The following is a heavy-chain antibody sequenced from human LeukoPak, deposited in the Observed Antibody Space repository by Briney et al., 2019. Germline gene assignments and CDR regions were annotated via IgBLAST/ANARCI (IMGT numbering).Heavy chain of an antibody. CDR1: GITFNSYG. CDR2: IRYDGSNE. CDR3: CGDFDY. D-gene: IGHD2-21*01. J-gene: IGHJ4*02. V-gene: IGHV3-30*02. Sequence: GGSLRLSCAASGITFNSYGMHWVRQAPDKGLEWVAFIRYDGSNEYYEDSVKGRFTISRDNSKNTLYLQMNSLRGEDTAVYYCCGDFDYWGQGTLVTVSS.